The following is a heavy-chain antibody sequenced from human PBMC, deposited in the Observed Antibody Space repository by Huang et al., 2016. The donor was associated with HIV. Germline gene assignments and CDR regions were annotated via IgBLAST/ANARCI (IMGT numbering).Heavy chain of an antibody. J-gene: IGHJ4*02. Sequence: WVRQAPGRGLEWMGWMNPNTGNTGFAQSFQGRVTMTRKTSITTAYIELTSLTSEDTAVYYCARSAYGDLDYWGLGTLVIVSS. V-gene: IGHV1-8*01. CDR2: MNPNTGNT. CDR3: ARSAYGDLDY. D-gene: IGHD4-17*01.